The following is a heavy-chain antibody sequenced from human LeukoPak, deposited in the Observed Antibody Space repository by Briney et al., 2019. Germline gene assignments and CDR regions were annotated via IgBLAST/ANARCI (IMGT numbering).Heavy chain of an antibody. CDR1: GYIFTGYY. J-gene: IGHJ4*02. CDR2: INLNSGGT. CDR3: ARGLDSGSYHEPFDY. D-gene: IGHD1-26*01. Sequence: ALVKVSCKTSGYIFTGYYLHWVRQAPGQGLEWMGWINLNSGGTNYAQKFQARVSMTRDASIRTAYMQLSSLRSEDTAVYYCARGLDSGSYHEPFDYWGQGTLVTVSS. V-gene: IGHV1-2*02.